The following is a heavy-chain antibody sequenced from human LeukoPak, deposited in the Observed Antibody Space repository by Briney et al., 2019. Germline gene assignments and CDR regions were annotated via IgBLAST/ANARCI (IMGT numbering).Heavy chain of an antibody. V-gene: IGHV4-31*03. J-gene: IGHJ4*02. CDR3: ARTFGGVTVQIDY. CDR2: IYYSGST. D-gene: IGHD3-16*02. CDR1: GGSISSGGYY. Sequence: SQTLSLTCTVSGGSISSGGYYWSWIRQHPGKGLEWIGYIYYSGSTYYNPSLKSRVTISVDTSKNQFSLKLSSVTAADTAVYYCARTFGGVTVQIDYWGQGTLVTVSS.